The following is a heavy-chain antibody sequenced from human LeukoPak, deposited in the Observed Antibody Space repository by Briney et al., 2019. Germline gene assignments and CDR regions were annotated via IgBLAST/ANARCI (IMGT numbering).Heavy chain of an antibody. D-gene: IGHD6-6*01. CDR1: GYSFTNYL. CDR3: ARRSGLAPFDY. Sequence: GEPLKISCKGSGYSFTNYLIAWVRQMPGKGLEWMGIIYPGSSDTRYSPSFEGQVTISADKSVNTAYLQWSSLKASDSAMYYCARRSGLAPFDYWGQGTLVTVSS. CDR2: IYPGSSDT. V-gene: IGHV5-51*01. J-gene: IGHJ4*02.